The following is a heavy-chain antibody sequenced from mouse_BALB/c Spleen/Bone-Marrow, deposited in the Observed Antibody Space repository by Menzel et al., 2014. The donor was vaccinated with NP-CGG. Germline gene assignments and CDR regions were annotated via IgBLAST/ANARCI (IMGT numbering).Heavy chain of an antibody. CDR3: ARGYDYDYAMDY. D-gene: IGHD2-4*01. V-gene: IGHV3-6*02. Sequence: EVQLQQSGPGLVKPSQSLSLTCSVTGYSITSGYYWNWIRQFPGNKLGWMGYISYDGSNNYNPSLKNRISITRDTSKNQFFLKLNSVTTEDTATYYCARGYDYDYAMDYWGQGTSVTVSS. CDR1: GYSITSGYY. CDR2: ISYDGSN. J-gene: IGHJ4*01.